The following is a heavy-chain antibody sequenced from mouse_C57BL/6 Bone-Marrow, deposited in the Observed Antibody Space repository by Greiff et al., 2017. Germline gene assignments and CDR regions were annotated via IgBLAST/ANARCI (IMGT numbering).Heavy chain of an antibody. D-gene: IGHD2-4*01. CDR3: ARGLRREGYYFDY. V-gene: IGHV1-81*01. Sequence: VQLQQSGAELARPGASVKLSCKASGYTFTSYGISWVKQRTGQGLEWIGEIYPRSGNTYYNEKFKGKATLTADKSSSTAYMELSSLTSEDSAVYYCARGLRREGYYFDYWGQGTTLTVSS. CDR1: GYTFTSYG. CDR2: IYPRSGNT. J-gene: IGHJ2*01.